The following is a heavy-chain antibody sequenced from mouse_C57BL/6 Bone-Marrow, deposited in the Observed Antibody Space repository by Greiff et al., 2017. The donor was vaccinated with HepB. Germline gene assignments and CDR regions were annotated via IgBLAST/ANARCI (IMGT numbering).Heavy chain of an antibody. D-gene: IGHD1-1*01. V-gene: IGHV1-19*01. Sequence: DVQLQESGPVLVKPGASVKMSCKASGYTFTDYYMNWVKQSHGKSLEWIGVINPYNGGTSYNQKFKGKATLTVDKSSSTAYMELNSLTSEDSAVYYCAREYGSSWYFDVWGTGTTVTVSS. CDR1: GYTFTDYY. J-gene: IGHJ1*03. CDR3: AREYGSSWYFDV. CDR2: INPYNGGT.